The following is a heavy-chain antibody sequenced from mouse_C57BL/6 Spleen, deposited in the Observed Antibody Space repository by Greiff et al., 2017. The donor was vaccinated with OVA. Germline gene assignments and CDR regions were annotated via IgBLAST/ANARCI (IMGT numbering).Heavy chain of an antibody. V-gene: IGHV8-8*01. CDR1: GFSLSTFGMG. D-gene: IGHD1-1*01. J-gene: IGHJ2*01. CDR2: IWWDDDK. Sequence: QVTLKVSGPGILQPSQTLSLTCSFSGFSLSTFGMGVGWIRQPSGKGLEWLALIWWDDDKYYNPALKSRLTISKDTSKNQVFLKIANVDTADTATYYCARIAGGYGSSPYYFDYWGQGTTLTVSS. CDR3: ARIAGGYGSSPYYFDY.